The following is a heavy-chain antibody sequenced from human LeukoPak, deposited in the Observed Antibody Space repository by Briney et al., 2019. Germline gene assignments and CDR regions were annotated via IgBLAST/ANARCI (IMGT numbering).Heavy chain of an antibody. J-gene: IGHJ4*02. D-gene: IGHD1-26*01. Sequence: GSLRLSCAASGFTVSTNYMTWIRQAPGKGLEWIGSIYYSGSTYYNPSLKSRVTISVDTSKNQFSLKLSSVTAADTAVYYCARSPAIVGAHDYWGQGTLVTVSS. CDR2: IYYSGST. CDR1: GFTVSTNY. V-gene: IGHV4-59*05. CDR3: ARSPAIVGAHDY.